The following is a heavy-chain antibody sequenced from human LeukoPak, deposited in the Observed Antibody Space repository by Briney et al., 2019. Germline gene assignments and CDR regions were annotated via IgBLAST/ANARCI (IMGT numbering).Heavy chain of an antibody. CDR3: AKSRSRDVFRDAFDI. CDR2: IYYSGST. CDR1: GGSISSYY. Sequence: SETLSLTCTVSGGSISSYYWSWIRQPPGKGLEWIGYIYYSGSTNYNPSLKSRVTISVDTSKNQFSLKLSSVTAADTAVYYCAKSRSRDVFRDAFDIWGQGTVVTVPS. J-gene: IGHJ3*02. V-gene: IGHV4-59*01.